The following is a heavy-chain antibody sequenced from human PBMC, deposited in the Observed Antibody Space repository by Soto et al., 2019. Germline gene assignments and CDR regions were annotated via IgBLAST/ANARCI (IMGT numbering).Heavy chain of an antibody. CDR2: ISSRSDTL. V-gene: IGHV3-48*02. Sequence: SXRLSCEFSGFTFGAYAMNWVRQAPVKGLEWVSYISSRSDTLYYADSVKGRFTISRDNAKNSVYLQVNNLRDEDTAVYYCARDWDIVILSVPIPNYNYGMDVWGQGTTVTVSS. D-gene: IGHD2-15*01. CDR1: GFTFGAYA. CDR3: ARDWDIVILSVPIPNYNYGMDV. J-gene: IGHJ6*02.